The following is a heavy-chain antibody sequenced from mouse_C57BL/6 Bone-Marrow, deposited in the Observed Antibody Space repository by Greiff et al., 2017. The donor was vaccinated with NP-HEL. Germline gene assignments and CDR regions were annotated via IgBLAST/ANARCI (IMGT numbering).Heavy chain of an antibody. D-gene: IGHD2-10*02. CDR2: ISSGGSYT. V-gene: IGHV5-6*02. CDR1: GFTFSSYG. J-gene: IGHJ3*01. CDR3: ARRWYGNSFAY. Sequence: EVKLVESGGDLVKPGGSLKLSCAASGFTFSSYGMSWVRQTPDKRLEWVATISSGGSYTYYPDSVKGRFTISRDNAKNTLYLQMSSLKSEDTAMYYCARRWYGNSFAYWGQGTLVTVSA.